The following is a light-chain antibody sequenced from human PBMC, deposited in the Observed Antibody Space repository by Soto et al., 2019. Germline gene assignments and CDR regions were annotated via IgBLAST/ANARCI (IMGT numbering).Light chain of an antibody. CDR3: SSYTSSSTLV. CDR1: SSDVGGYNY. V-gene: IGLV2-14*01. J-gene: IGLJ2*01. Sequence: QSALTQPPSASGSPGQSLTISCTGTSSDVGGYNYVSWYQQHPGKAPKLMIYEVSNRPSGISNRFSGSKSGNTASLTLSGLQAEDEADYYCSSYTSSSTLVFGGGTQLTVL. CDR2: EVS.